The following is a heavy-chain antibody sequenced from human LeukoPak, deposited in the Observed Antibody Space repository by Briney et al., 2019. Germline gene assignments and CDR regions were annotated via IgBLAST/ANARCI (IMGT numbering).Heavy chain of an antibody. CDR3: ARRIQLWLQVGYYMDV. CDR1: GYTFTSYD. CDR2: MNPNSGNT. V-gene: IGHV1-8*01. J-gene: IGHJ6*03. Sequence: ASVKVSCKAYGYTFTSYDINWVRQATGQGLEWMGWMNPNSGNTGYAQKFQGRVTMTRNTSISTAYMELSSLRSEDTAVYYCARRIQLWLQVGYYMDVWGKGTTVTVSS. D-gene: IGHD5-18*01.